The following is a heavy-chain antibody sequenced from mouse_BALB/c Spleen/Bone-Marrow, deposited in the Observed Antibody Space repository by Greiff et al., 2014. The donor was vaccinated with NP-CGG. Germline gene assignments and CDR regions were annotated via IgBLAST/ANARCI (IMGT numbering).Heavy chain of an antibody. Sequence: VQLVESGAELVKPGASVKLSCRVSGYTFTNYFVYWVKQRPGQGLEWIGEINPSNDTPNFNEKFKSKATLTVDKSSSTAYVQLSSLTSEDSAVYYCTRSGYYGYGWYFDVWGAGTTVTVSS. CDR3: TRSGYYGYGWYFDV. CDR1: GYTFTNYF. V-gene: IGHV1S81*02. CDR2: INPSNDTP. D-gene: IGHD1-2*01. J-gene: IGHJ1*01.